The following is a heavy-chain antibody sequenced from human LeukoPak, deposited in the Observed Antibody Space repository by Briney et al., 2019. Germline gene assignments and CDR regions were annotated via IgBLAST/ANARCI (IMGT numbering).Heavy chain of an antibody. Sequence: GGSLRLSCSASGFTFSSYGMHWVRQAPGQGLEYVSAINSNGGSTYYADSVKGRFTISRDNSKNTLFLQMSSLRAEDTAVYYCVKAQGGDGYSPLDYWGQGTLVTVSS. CDR2: INSNGGST. CDR1: GFTFSSYG. J-gene: IGHJ4*02. V-gene: IGHV3-64*03. CDR3: VKAQGGDGYSPLDY. D-gene: IGHD5-24*01.